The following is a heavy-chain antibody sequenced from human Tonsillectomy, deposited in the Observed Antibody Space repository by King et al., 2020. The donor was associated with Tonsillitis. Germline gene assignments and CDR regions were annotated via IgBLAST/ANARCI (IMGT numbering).Heavy chain of an antibody. CDR3: ARNPAWGALDS. CDR1: DLTFSTYW. Sequence: VHLVESGGGLVQPGGSLRLSCAASDLTFSTYWMSWIRQAPGKGLEWVANIKHDGSDTTYVDSVKGRFTVSRDNAKNSLYLEMNRLRAEDTALYYCARNPAWGALDSWGQGALVTVSS. J-gene: IGHJ4*02. D-gene: IGHD7-27*01. V-gene: IGHV3-7*01. CDR2: IKHDGSDT.